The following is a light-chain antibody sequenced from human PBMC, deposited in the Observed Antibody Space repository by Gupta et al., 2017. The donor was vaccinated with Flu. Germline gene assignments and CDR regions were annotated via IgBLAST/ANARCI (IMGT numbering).Light chain of an antibody. CDR3: QSADSSGTYAV. V-gene: IGLV3-25*03. CDR1: ALANQY. J-gene: IGLJ2*01. Sequence: GQTARITCSGDALANQYTCWYQQKPGPAPVLVIYKDSGRPSGIPERFSGSSSGTTVTLNITGVQAEDEADYYCQSADSSGTYAVFGGGTKLTVL. CDR2: KDS.